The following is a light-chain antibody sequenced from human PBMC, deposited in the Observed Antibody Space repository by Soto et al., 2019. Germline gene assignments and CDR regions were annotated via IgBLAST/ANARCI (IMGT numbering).Light chain of an antibody. J-gene: IGLJ1*01. CDR1: SSDVGNYNR. Sequence: QSVLTQPPSVSGSPGQSVAISCTGTSSDVGNYNRVSWYQQPPGTAPRLMIYDVSNRPSGVPDRFSGSKSGNTASLTISGLQADDEADYYCSSYTTSSTYVFGTGTIVTVL. V-gene: IGLV2-18*02. CDR2: DVS. CDR3: SSYTTSSTYV.